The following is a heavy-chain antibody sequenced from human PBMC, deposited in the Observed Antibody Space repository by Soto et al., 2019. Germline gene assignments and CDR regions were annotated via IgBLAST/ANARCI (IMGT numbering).Heavy chain of an antibody. CDR1: GYIFTSHG. CDR2: ISTYNGNT. J-gene: IGHJ1*01. CDR3: ARDNGQWLVSD. Sequence: QVQLVQSGAEVKKPGASVKVSCKASGYIFTSHGISWVRQAPGQGLEWMGRISTYNGNTKYAQKLQGRVTMTTDTSASIAYMVLRSLRSDDTAVYYCARDNGQWLVSDGGQGTLVTVSS. V-gene: IGHV1-18*01. D-gene: IGHD6-19*01.